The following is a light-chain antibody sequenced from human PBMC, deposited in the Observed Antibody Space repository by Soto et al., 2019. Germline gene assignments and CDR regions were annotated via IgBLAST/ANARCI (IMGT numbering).Light chain of an antibody. CDR1: QSISGS. Sequence: IQMTQSPSTLSASVGDIITIACRASQSISGSLAWYQRKPGKDPKLLIYDASNLQTGVPSRFSGSGSGTEFSLTISSLQPDDFATYYCQQYSSYPLTFGGGTKVEIK. J-gene: IGKJ4*01. V-gene: IGKV1-5*01. CDR3: QQYSSYPLT. CDR2: DAS.